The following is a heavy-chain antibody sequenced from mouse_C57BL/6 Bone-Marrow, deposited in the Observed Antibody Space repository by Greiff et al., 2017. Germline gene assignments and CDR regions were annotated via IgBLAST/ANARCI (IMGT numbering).Heavy chain of an antibody. Sequence: EVQRVESGGGLVKPGGSLKLSCAASGFTFSSYTMSWVRQTPEKRLEWVATISGGGGNTYYPDSVKGRFTISRDNAKNTLYLQMSSLRSEDTALYYCASYDYEEGYWGQGTTLTVSS. D-gene: IGHD2-4*01. CDR3: ASYDYEEGY. J-gene: IGHJ2*01. CDR1: GFTFSSYT. CDR2: ISGGGGNT. V-gene: IGHV5-9*01.